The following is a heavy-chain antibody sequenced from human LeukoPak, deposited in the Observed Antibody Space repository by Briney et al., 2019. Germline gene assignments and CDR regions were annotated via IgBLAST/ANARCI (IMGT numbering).Heavy chain of an antibody. Sequence: PSETPSLTCAVYGGSFSGYYWSWIRQPPGKGLEWIGEINHSGSTNYNPSLKSRVTISVDTSKNQFSLKLSSVTAADTAVYYRATPGIAVAGAEYYFDYWGQGTLVTVSS. CDR3: ATPGIAVAGAEYYFDY. J-gene: IGHJ4*02. V-gene: IGHV4-34*01. CDR2: INHSGST. D-gene: IGHD6-19*01. CDR1: GGSFSGYY.